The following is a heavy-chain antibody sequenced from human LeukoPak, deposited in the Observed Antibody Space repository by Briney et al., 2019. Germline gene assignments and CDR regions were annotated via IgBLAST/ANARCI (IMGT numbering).Heavy chain of an antibody. Sequence: SETLSLTGTVSGDFITAYYWSWIRQPPGKGLEWIGYVYYTGSTDYNPSLRSRVTISLDMSKHQFSLNLTSVTAADTAVYYCASNTGTVFDNWGQGALVTVSS. CDR1: GDFITAYY. V-gene: IGHV4-59*01. D-gene: IGHD7-27*01. J-gene: IGHJ4*02. CDR2: VYYTGST. CDR3: ASNTGTVFDN.